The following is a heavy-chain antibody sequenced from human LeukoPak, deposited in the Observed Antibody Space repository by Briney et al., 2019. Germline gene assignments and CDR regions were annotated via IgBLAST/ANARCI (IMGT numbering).Heavy chain of an antibody. CDR3: MRLKVLDVTWWPADY. V-gene: IGHV4-4*02. Sequence: PSETLSLTCDVSGVSISNSQWWGWVRQPPGKGLEWIGEIFQSGRTNYNPSLKSRVTMSIDKSKNQFSLSLASVTAADTAVYYCMRLKVLDVTWWPADYWGPGMLVTVSS. J-gene: IGHJ4*02. CDR1: GVSISNSQW. D-gene: IGHD2-15*01. CDR2: IFQSGRT.